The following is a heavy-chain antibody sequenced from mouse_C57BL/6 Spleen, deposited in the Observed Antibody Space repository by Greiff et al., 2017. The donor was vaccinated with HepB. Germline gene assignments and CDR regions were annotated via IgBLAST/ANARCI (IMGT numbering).Heavy chain of an antibody. D-gene: IGHD1-1*01. J-gene: IGHJ2*01. CDR3: ARTYGSRGPFDY. V-gene: IGHV5-17*01. CDR2: ISSGSSTI. Sequence: DVKLVESGGGLVKPGGSLKLSCAASGFTFSDYGMHWVRQAPEKGLEWVAYISSGSSTIYYADTVKGRFTISRDNAKNTLFLQMTSLRSEDTAMYYCARTYGSRGPFDYWGQGTTLTVSS. CDR1: GFTFSDYG.